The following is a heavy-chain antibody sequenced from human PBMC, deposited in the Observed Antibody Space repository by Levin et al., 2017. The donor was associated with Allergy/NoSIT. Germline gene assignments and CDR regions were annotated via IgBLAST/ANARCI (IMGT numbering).Heavy chain of an antibody. CDR3: ARDQYCSGGSCLFSYASSGNQRSVPFDY. V-gene: IGHV3-21*01. D-gene: IGHD2-15*01. CDR1: GFTFSSYT. J-gene: IGHJ4*02. CDR2: ISPSTSYI. Sequence: GGSLRLSCAASGFTFSSYTMNWVRQAPGKGLEWVSSISPSTSYIYYADSVKGRFTISRDNAKNSLYLQMNSLRAEDTAVYYCARDQYCSGGSCLFSYASSGNQRSVPFDYWSQGTLVIVSS.